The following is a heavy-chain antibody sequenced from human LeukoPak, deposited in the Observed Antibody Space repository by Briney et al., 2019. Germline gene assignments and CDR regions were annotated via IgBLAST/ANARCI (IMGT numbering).Heavy chain of an antibody. Sequence: ASVKVSCKASGYTFTSYYMHWVRQAPGQGLEWMGIINPSGGSTSYAQKFQGRVTMTRDMSTSTVYMELSSLRSEDTAVYYCAKAGQPGYSSSEGINAFVIWGQGTMVTVSS. CDR3: AKAGQPGYSSSEGINAFVI. J-gene: IGHJ3*02. CDR2: INPSGGST. D-gene: IGHD6-13*01. V-gene: IGHV1-46*01. CDR1: GYTFTSYY.